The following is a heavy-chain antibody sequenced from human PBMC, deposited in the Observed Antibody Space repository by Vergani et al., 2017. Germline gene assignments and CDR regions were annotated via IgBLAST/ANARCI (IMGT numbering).Heavy chain of an antibody. D-gene: IGHD3-3*01. J-gene: IGHJ6*03. CDR3: ARATYYDFWSGYYSHHYYYYMDV. CDR1: GYTFTSYD. Sequence: QVQLVQSGAEVKKPGASVKVSCKASGYTFTSYDINWVRQATGQGLEWMGWMNPNSGNTGYAQKFQGRVTMTRNTSISTAYMGLSSLRSEDTAVYYCARATYYDFWSGYYSHHYYYYMDVWGKGTTVTVSS. V-gene: IGHV1-8*01. CDR2: MNPNSGNT.